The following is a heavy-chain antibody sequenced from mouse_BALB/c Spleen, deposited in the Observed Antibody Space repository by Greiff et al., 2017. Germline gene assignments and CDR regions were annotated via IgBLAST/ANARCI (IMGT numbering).Heavy chain of an antibody. Sequence: EVQLQQSGAELVRSGASVKLSCTASGFNIKDYYMHWVKQRPEQGLEWIGWIDPENGDTEYAPKFQGKATMTADTSSNTAYLQLSSLTSEDTAVYYCNACYYRSFAYWGQGTLVTVSA. D-gene: IGHD2-14*01. CDR3: NACYYRSFAY. V-gene: IGHV14-4*02. CDR2: IDPENGDT. CDR1: GFNIKDYY. J-gene: IGHJ3*01.